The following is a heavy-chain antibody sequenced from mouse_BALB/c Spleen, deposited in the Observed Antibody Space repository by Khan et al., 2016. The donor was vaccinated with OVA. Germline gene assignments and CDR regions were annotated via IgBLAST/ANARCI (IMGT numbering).Heavy chain of an antibody. V-gene: IGHV5-6*01. CDR3: ARHLTGSFAY. D-gene: IGHD4-1*01. CDR2: ISSGGDYT. Sequence: EVELVESGGDLVKPGGSLKFSCAASGFTFSSYSMSWVRQTPDKRLEWVATISSGGDYTNYSDNVKGRFTISRDNAKNTLYLQMSSLKSEDTAMYYCARHLTGSFAYGGQGTLVTVSA. J-gene: IGHJ3*01. CDR1: GFTFSSYS.